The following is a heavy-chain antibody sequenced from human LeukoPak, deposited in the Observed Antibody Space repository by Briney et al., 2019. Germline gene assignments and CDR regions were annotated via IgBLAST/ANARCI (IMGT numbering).Heavy chain of an antibody. CDR2: ISGSGDST. Sequence: GGSLRLSCAASGFTFSSYAMNWVRQAPGKGLEWVLAISGSGDSTYYADSVKGRFTISRDNSKNTLYLQMNSLRAEDTAVYYCAKSKVVAATMGRFDYWGQGTLVTVSS. CDR1: GFTFSSYA. V-gene: IGHV3-23*01. CDR3: AKSKVVAATMGRFDY. D-gene: IGHD2-15*01. J-gene: IGHJ4*02.